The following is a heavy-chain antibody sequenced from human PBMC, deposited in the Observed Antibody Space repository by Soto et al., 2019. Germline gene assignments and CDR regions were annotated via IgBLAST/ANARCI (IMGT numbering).Heavy chain of an antibody. CDR1: GGSISSGGYY. V-gene: IGHV4-31*03. J-gene: IGHJ4*02. D-gene: IGHD3-22*01. CDR3: ARGRTNWVTMIVHDY. Sequence: QVQLQESGPGLVKPSQTLSLTCTVSGGSISSGGYYWILIRQHPGKGLEWIGYIYYSGSTYYNPSLKSRVTISVDTSKNQFSLKLSSVTAADTAVYYCARGRTNWVTMIVHDYWGQGTLVTVSS. CDR2: IYYSGST.